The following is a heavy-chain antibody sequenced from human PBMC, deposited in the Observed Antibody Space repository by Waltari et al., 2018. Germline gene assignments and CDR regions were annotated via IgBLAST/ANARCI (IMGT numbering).Heavy chain of an antibody. V-gene: IGHV3-74*03. J-gene: IGHJ4*02. CDR3: ARDLRPKDF. Sequence: EVQLVESGGGFVQPGGSLRLSCVASGFTFSSGYMYWVRQQPEQGLEWVSRTLPDGTRQTYADSVKGRFTISRDNAKNTLYLQMNSLTVEDTAVYYCARDLRPKDFWGQGTLVTVSS. CDR1: GFTFSSGY. CDR2: TLPDGTRQ.